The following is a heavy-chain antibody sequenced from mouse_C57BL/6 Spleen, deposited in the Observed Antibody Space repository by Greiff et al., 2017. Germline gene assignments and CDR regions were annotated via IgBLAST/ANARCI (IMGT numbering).Heavy chain of an antibody. CDR1: GFNIKDYY. V-gene: IGHV14-1*01. CDR3: TVYYDGSSHYYAMDY. Sequence: VQLQQSGAELVRPGASVKLSCTASGFNIKDYYMHWVKQRPEQGLEWIGRIDPEDGDTEYAPKFQGKATMTADTSSNTAYLQLSSLTSEDTAVYYCTVYYDGSSHYYAMDYWGQGTSVTVSS. D-gene: IGHD1-1*01. CDR2: IDPEDGDT. J-gene: IGHJ4*01.